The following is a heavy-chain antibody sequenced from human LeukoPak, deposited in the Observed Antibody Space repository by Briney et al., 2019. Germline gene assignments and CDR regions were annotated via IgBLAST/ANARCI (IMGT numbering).Heavy chain of an antibody. CDR1: GGSISSYY. CDR3: ARELPYGDYVGWFDP. D-gene: IGHD4-17*01. J-gene: IGHJ5*02. Sequence: SETLSLTRTVSGGSISSYYWSWIRQPPGKGLEWIGYIYYSGSTNYNPSLKSRVTISVDTSKNQFSLKLSSVTAADTAVYYCARELPYGDYVGWFDPWGQGTLVTVSS. CDR2: IYYSGST. V-gene: IGHV4-59*01.